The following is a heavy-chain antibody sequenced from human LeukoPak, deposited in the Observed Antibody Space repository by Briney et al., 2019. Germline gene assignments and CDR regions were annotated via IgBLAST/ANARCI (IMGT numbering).Heavy chain of an antibody. CDR1: GFTFNTYW. D-gene: IGHD3-22*01. CDR2: IKQDGSEK. J-gene: IGHJ6*03. Sequence: GGSLRLSCAASGFTFNTYWMSWVRQAPGKGLEWVANIKQDGSEKYYVESVKGRFFISRDNAKNSQHLQMNSLRAEDTAIYYCARDYFDSSDYPQTYYYYYMDVWGKGTTVTVSS. V-gene: IGHV3-7*01. CDR3: ARDYFDSSDYPQTYYYYYMDV.